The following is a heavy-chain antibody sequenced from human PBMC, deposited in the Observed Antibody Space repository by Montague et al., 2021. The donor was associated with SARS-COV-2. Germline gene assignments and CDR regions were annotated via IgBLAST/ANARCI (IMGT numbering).Heavy chain of an antibody. CDR3: ARGMIRGVTTPFGY. Sequence: SETLSLTCSVSSGSIISSGYDWGWIRQPPGKELEWIGNIYYSGTTYYKPSLQSRGTISVDTSKNHLSLRLSSVTAADTAVYFCARGMIRGVTTPFGYWGQGSQVTVSS. CDR2: IYYSGTT. V-gene: IGHV4-39*02. D-gene: IGHD3-10*01. CDR1: SGSIISSGYD. J-gene: IGHJ4*02.